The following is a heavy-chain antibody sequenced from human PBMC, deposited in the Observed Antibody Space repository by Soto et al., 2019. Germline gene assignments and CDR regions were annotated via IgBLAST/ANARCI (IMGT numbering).Heavy chain of an antibody. Sequence: PSETLSLTCTVSGGSISSGGYYWSWIRQHPGKGLEWIGYIYYSGSTYYNPSLKSRVTISVDTSKNQFSLKLSSVTAADTAVYYCARDRRGSHCTNGVCYTSWFDPWGQGTLVTVS. D-gene: IGHD2-8*01. CDR1: GGSISSGGYY. V-gene: IGHV4-31*03. CDR2: IYYSGST. J-gene: IGHJ5*02. CDR3: ARDRRGSHCTNGVCYTSWFDP.